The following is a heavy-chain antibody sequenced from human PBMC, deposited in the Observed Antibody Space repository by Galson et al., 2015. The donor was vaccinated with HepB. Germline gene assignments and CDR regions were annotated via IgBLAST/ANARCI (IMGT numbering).Heavy chain of an antibody. V-gene: IGHV3-23*01. D-gene: IGHD2-2*01. J-gene: IGHJ4*02. CDR2: ISTSGDNT. CDR3: AAYCSSTSCYD. Sequence: SLRLSCAASGFTFSSYAMSWVRQAPEKGLEWVSAISTSGDNTYYADSVKGRFTISRDNSMNTLYLQMNSLRGDDTAVYYCAAYCSSTSCYDWGQGTLVTVSS. CDR1: GFTFSSYA.